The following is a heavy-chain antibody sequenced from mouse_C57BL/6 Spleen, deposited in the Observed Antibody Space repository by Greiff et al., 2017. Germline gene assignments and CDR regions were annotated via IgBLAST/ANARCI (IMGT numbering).Heavy chain of an antibody. CDR3: ARATWDGLPYYFDY. V-gene: IGHV5-6*01. Sequence: EVQLQQSGGDLVKPGGSLKLSCAASGFTFSSYGMSWVRQTPDKRLEWVATISSGGSYTYSPDSVKGRFTISRDNAKNTLYLQMSSLKSEDTAMYYGARATWDGLPYYFDYWGQGTTLTVSS. CDR2: ISSGGSYT. CDR1: GFTFSSYG. J-gene: IGHJ2*01. D-gene: IGHD4-1*01.